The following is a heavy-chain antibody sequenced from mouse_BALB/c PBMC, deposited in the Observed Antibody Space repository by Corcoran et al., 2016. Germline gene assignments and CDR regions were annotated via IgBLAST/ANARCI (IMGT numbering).Heavy chain of an antibody. Sequence: EVQLQQSGAELVKPGASVKLSCTASGFNIKDTYMHWVKQRPEQSLEWIGRIDPANGNTKYDPKFQGKATITADTSSNTAYLELSSLTSEDTAILYCARQLCYWGQGTTRTVSS. CDR1: GFNIKDTY. CDR3: ARQLCY. D-gene: IGHD3-1*01. CDR2: IDPANGNT. J-gene: IGHJ2*01. V-gene: IGHV14-3*02.